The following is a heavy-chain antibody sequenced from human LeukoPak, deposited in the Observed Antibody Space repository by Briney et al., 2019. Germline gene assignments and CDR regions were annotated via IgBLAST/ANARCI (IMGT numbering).Heavy chain of an antibody. V-gene: IGHV4-34*01. J-gene: IGHJ4*02. D-gene: IGHD6-19*01. Sequence: SETLSLTCAVYGGSFSGYYWSWIRQPPGKGLEWIGEINHSGSTNYSPSLKSRVTISVDTSKNQFSLKLSSVTAADTAVYYCARGYSSGWYGYWGQGTLVTVSS. CDR2: INHSGST. CDR1: GGSFSGYY. CDR3: ARGYSSGWYGY.